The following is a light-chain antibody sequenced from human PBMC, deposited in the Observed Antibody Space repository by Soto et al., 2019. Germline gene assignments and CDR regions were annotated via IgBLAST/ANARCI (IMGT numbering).Light chain of an antibody. CDR3: QQYSTYPLT. J-gene: IGKJ4*01. V-gene: IGKV1-39*01. CDR2: AAS. Sequence: DIQMTQSPSSLSASVGDRVTITCRASQSISSYLNWYQQKPGKAPKLLIYAASSLQSGVPSRFSGSGSGTEFTLTISSLQPDDFATYYCQQYSTYPLTFGGGTKV. CDR1: QSISSY.